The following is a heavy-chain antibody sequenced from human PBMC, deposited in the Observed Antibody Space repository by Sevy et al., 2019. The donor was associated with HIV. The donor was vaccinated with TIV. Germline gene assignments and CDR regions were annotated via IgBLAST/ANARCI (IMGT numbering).Heavy chain of an antibody. J-gene: IGHJ4*02. CDR2: IRQDGNEI. CDR1: GFTFDMYW. Sequence: GGSLRLSCDASGFTFDMYWMQWVRQAPGKGLEWVAKIRQDGNEIYYEASVRGRFTISRDNAKGSLYLQMNNLRVEDTATYYCARRYFDLWGQGTLVTVSS. CDR3: ARRYFDL. V-gene: IGHV3-7*03.